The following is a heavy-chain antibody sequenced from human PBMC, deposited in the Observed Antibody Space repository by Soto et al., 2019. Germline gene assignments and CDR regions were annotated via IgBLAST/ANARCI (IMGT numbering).Heavy chain of an antibody. J-gene: IGHJ5*02. CDR1: GGSISGDY. V-gene: IGHV4-59*01. Sequence: PSETLSLTCTVSGGSISGDYWSWIRQPPGKGLEWIGYNYNSETTNYNPSLKSRVTISIDTSKNQFSLKLTSLTATDTAVYYCTRGGASSKWLDPWGQGTLVTVSS. CDR3: TRGGASSKWLDP. CDR2: NYNSETT.